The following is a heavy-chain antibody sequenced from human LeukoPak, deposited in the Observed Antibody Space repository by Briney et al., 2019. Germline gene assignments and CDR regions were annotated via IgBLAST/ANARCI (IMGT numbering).Heavy chain of an antibody. CDR3: ARRAGDHYYFDY. CDR1: GYIFTSYY. V-gene: IGHV1-46*01. CDR2: INPSSGST. J-gene: IGHJ4*02. D-gene: IGHD7-27*01. Sequence: ASVKASCKASGYIFTSYYMHWVRQAPGQRLEWMGIINPSSGSTSYAQKFQDRVKMTRDTSRSTVYMELSSLRSEDTAVYYCARRAGDHYYFDYWGQGTLVTVSS.